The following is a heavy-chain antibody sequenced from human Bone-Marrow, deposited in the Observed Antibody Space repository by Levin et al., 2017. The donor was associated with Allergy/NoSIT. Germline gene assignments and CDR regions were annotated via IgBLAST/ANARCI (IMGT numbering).Heavy chain of an antibody. CDR2: MSYDLQSE. V-gene: IGHV3-30*04. Sequence: PGGSLRLSCAASGFSFSAHAMHWVRQAPGKGLQWVAAMSYDLQSEYYADSVKGRFTISRDNSRDTLFLEMNNLRPEDTALYYCAKDPYTGITPLGDHRPDSWGQGTLVTVSA. CDR1: GFSFSAHA. CDR3: AKDPYTGITPLGDHRPDS. D-gene: IGHD1-14*01. J-gene: IGHJ5*01.